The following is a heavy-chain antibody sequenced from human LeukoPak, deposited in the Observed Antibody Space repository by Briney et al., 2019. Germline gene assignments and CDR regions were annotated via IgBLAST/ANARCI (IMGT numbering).Heavy chain of an antibody. CDR1: GFSFSNAW. CDR3: QGSGSYYNGDAFDI. CDR2: IKSKNDGGTT. D-gene: IGHD3-10*01. J-gene: IGHJ3*02. V-gene: IGHV3-15*01. Sequence: GGSLRLSCAASGFSFSNAWISWVRQAPGKGLEWVGRIKSKNDGGTTDYAAPVKGRFTISRDDSKNTLYLQMNSLKTEDTAVYYCQGSGSYYNGDAFDIWGQGTMVTVSS.